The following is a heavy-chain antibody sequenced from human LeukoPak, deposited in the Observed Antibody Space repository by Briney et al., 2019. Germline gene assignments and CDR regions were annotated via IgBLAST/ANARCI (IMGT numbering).Heavy chain of an antibody. V-gene: IGHV3-21*01. CDR1: GFTLRSYT. Sequence: GGSLRLSCAASGFTLRSYTMNWVRQAPGKGLEWVSSIGISSNKIYYADSVKGRFTISRDNAKNSLYLQMNSLRAEDTAIYYCARDLSGPSVYWGQGTLVTVSS. CDR3: ARDLSGPSVY. J-gene: IGHJ4*02. CDR2: IGISSNKI. D-gene: IGHD2-15*01.